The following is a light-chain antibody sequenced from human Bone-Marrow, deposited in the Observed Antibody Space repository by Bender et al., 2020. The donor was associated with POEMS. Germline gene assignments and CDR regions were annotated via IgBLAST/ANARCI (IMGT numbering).Light chain of an antibody. J-gene: IGLJ3*02. V-gene: IGLV1-40*01. Sequence: QSVLTQAPSVSGAPGQRVTISCTGSRSNIGAGYDVHWYQHVPGTAPRLLIYEKNRRPSGVPDRFSGSKSGTSASLAITALQAEDEADYYCQSFDSSLLGSVFGGGTKLTVL. CDR2: EKN. CDR3: QSFDSSLLGSV. CDR1: RSNIGAGYD.